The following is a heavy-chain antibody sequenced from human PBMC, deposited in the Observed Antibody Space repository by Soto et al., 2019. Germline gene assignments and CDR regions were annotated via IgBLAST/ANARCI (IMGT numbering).Heavy chain of an antibody. J-gene: IGHJ4*02. CDR1: GGTFSTYS. Sequence: QVQLVQSGAEMKKPGSSVKVSCKASGGTFSTYSISWVRQAPGQGLEWMGRIIPIFGIVNYAQKFQGRVTLTEDKSPSTAYMELSSLRSEDTAVYYCANGGRYCVTNTCWIYFDYWGQGTLVTVSS. CDR3: ANGGRYCVTNTCWIYFDY. CDR2: IIPIFGIV. D-gene: IGHD2-2*01. V-gene: IGHV1-69*02.